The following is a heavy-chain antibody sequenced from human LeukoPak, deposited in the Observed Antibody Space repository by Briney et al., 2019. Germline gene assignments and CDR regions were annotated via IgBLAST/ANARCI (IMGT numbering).Heavy chain of an antibody. V-gene: IGHV1-18*01. J-gene: IGHJ4*02. D-gene: IGHD3-10*01. Sequence: SVKVSCKASGYTFNSYGISWVRQAPGQGLEWMGWISAYNGNTNYAQKLQGRVTMTTDTSTSTAYMELRSLRSDDTAVYYCARGQLLWFGERAGYFDYWGQGTLVTVSS. CDR2: ISAYNGNT. CDR1: GYTFNSYG. CDR3: ARGQLLWFGERAGYFDY.